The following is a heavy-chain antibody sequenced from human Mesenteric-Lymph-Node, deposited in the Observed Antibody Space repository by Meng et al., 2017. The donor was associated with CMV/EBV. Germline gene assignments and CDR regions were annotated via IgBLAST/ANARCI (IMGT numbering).Heavy chain of an antibody. Sequence: GGSLRLSCAASGLTFSDYPMHWVRQAPGKGLEWVAAISDDGSNKYYADSVKGRFTISRGNSKNTVYLQMSSLRPEDTAVYYCARLQWLVKYFDSWGQGTLVTVSS. J-gene: IGHJ4*02. CDR2: ISDDGSNK. D-gene: IGHD6-19*01. CDR3: ARLQWLVKYFDS. CDR1: GLTFSDYP. V-gene: IGHV3-30*04.